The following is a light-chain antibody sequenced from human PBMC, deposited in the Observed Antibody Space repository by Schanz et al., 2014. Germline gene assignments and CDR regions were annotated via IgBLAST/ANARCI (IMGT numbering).Light chain of an antibody. V-gene: IGLV2-11*01. CDR2: DVS. J-gene: IGLJ1*01. CDR3: CSYAGGSPYV. CDR1: SSDFDGYNY. Sequence: QSALTQPRSVSGSRGQSVTVSCTGTSSDFDGYNYVSWYQQYPGKAPKLMIYDVSKRPSGVPDRFSGSKSGNTASLTISGLQAEDEADYYCCSYAGGSPYVFGTGTKLTVL.